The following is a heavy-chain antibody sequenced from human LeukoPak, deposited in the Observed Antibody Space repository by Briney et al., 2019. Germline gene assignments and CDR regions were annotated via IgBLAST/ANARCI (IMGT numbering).Heavy chain of an antibody. J-gene: IGHJ6*02. Sequence: SETLSLTCTVSGGSISSYYWSWIQQPPGKGLEWIGYIYYSGSTNYNPSLKSRDTISVDTSKNQFSLKLSSVTAADTAVYYCARHTDYYGSGSYSYYYYGMDVWGQGTTVTVSS. V-gene: IGHV4-59*08. CDR1: GGSISSYY. D-gene: IGHD3-10*01. CDR2: IYYSGST. CDR3: ARHTDYYGSGSYSYYYYGMDV.